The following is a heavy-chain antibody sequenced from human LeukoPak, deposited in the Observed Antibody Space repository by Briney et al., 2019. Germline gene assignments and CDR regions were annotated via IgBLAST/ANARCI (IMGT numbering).Heavy chain of an antibody. D-gene: IGHD3-3*01. V-gene: IGHV3-30*02. Sequence: GGSLRLSCAASGFSFSSYGMHWVRQAPGKGLEWVAVIWYDGSKKYYADSVKGRFTISRDNSKNTLYLQMNSLRAEDTAVYYCAKDSRGFWSGQRIYYYYGMDVWGQGTTVTVSS. CDR1: GFSFSSYG. CDR3: AKDSRGFWSGQRIYYYYGMDV. CDR2: IWYDGSKK. J-gene: IGHJ6*02.